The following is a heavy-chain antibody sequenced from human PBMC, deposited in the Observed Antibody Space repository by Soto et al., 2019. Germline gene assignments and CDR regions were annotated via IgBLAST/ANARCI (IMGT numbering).Heavy chain of an antibody. J-gene: IGHJ4*02. Sequence: ASVKVSCKASGYTFTSYYMHWVRQAPGQGLEWMGIINPSGGSTSYAQKFQGRVTMTRDTSTSTVYMDLSSLSSEDTAVYYCARASSGYYSYFDYWGQGTLVTSPQ. CDR3: ARASSGYYSYFDY. CDR1: GYTFTSYY. D-gene: IGHD3-22*01. V-gene: IGHV1-46*01. CDR2: INPSGGST.